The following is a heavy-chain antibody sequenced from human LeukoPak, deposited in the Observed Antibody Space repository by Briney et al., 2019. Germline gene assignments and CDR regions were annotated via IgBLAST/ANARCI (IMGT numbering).Heavy chain of an antibody. V-gene: IGHV1-69*04. D-gene: IGHD3-10*01. CDR2: IIPILGIA. Sequence: SVKVSCKASGGTFSSYAISWVRQAPGQGLEWMGRIIPILGIANYAQKFQGRATITADKSTSTAYMELSSLRSEDTAVYYCARTSGIGAVPPVDPWGQGTLVTVSS. CDR3: ARTSGIGAVPPVDP. CDR1: GGTFSSYA. J-gene: IGHJ5*02.